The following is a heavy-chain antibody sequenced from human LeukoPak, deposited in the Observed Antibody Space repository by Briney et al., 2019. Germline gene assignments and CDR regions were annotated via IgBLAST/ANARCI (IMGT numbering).Heavy chain of an antibody. D-gene: IGHD2-2*01. Sequence: GGSLRLSCAASGFNFSSYDMHWVRQAPGKGLEWVAVISYDVSNEYYADSVKGRFTISRDNSKNTLYLQMNSLRAEDTAVYYCARGFDCSTTSCRYTEGYAFDIWGQGTMVTVSS. CDR2: ISYDVSNE. J-gene: IGHJ3*02. V-gene: IGHV3-30*03. CDR3: ARGFDCSTTSCRYTEGYAFDI. CDR1: GFNFSSYD.